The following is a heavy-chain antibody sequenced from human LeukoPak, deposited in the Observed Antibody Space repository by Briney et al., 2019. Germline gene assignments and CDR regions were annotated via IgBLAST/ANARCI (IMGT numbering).Heavy chain of an antibody. J-gene: IGHJ4*02. CDR2: IYYSGST. V-gene: IGHV4-39*07. D-gene: IGHD3-10*01. CDR1: GGSISSSNYH. CDR3: AGDYYGSGSFDY. Sequence: SEILSLTCTVSGGSISSSNYHWGWIRQPPGKGLEWIGNIYYSGSTNYNPSLKSRVTMSVDTSKNQFSLKLSSVTAADTAVYYCAGDYYGSGSFDYWGQGTLVTVSS.